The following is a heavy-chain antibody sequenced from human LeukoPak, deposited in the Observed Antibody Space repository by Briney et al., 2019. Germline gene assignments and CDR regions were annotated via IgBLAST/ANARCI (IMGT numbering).Heavy chain of an antibody. D-gene: IGHD3-10*01. Sequence: SVKVSCKASGGTFSSYAISWVRQAPGQGLEWMGRIIPILGIANYAQKFQGRVTITADKSTSTAYMELSSLRSEDTVVYYCARAFYYYGSGSYNSLYFDYWGQGTLVTVSS. CDR2: IIPILGIA. J-gene: IGHJ4*02. CDR1: GGTFSSYA. CDR3: ARAFYYYGSGSYNSLYFDY. V-gene: IGHV1-69*04.